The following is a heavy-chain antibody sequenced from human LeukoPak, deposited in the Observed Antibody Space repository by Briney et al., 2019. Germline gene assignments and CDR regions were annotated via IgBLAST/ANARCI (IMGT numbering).Heavy chain of an antibody. CDR3: ARESGGTTKRENFDY. D-gene: IGHD1-7*01. Sequence: PGGSLRLSCAASGFTFDDYGMSWVRQAPGKGLEWVSGINWNGGSTGYADSVKGRFTISRDNAKNSLYLQMNSLRAEDTALYYCARESGGTTKRENFDYWGQGTLVTVSS. V-gene: IGHV3-20*04. CDR1: GFTFDDYG. CDR2: INWNGGST. J-gene: IGHJ4*02.